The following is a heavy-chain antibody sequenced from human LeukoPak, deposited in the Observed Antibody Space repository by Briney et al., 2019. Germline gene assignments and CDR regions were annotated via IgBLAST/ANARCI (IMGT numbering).Heavy chain of an antibody. CDR1: GGSISSGSYY. V-gene: IGHV4-61*02. D-gene: IGHD3-10*01. CDR3: ARELPEGSYFDC. Sequence: PSETLSLTCTVSGGSISSGSYYWSWIRQPAGKGLEWIGRIYTSGSTNYNPSLKSRVTISVDTSKNQFSLKLSSVTAADTAVFYCARELPEGSYFDCWGQGALVTVSS. CDR2: IYTSGST. J-gene: IGHJ4*02.